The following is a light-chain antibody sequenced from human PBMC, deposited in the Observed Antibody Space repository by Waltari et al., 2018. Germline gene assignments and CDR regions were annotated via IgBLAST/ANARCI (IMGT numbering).Light chain of an antibody. CDR1: SSDVGGDDS. J-gene: IGLJ2*01. Sequence: QSALSQPASVSGSPGQSITISCTGSSSDVGGDDSVSWYQDHPGQAPKVIIYVVNNRPSGVSDRFSGSKSGNTASLTISGLQAEDEANYYCCSQSSYNGVIFGGGTKLTV. CDR3: CSQSSYNGVI. V-gene: IGLV2-14*03. CDR2: VVN.